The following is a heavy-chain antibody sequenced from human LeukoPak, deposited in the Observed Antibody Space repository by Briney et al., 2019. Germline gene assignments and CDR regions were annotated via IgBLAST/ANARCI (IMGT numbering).Heavy chain of an antibody. CDR1: GGSISSSSYY. D-gene: IGHD3-16*02. CDR3: ARDPGGYDYVWGSYRYRSNWFDP. J-gene: IGHJ5*02. V-gene: IGHV4-39*07. CDR2: IYYSGST. Sequence: SETLSLTCTVSGGSISSSSYYWGWIRQPPGKGLEWIGSIYYSGSTYYNPSLKSRVTISVDTSKNQFSLKLSSVTAADTAVYYCARDPGGYDYVWGSYRYRSNWFDPWGQGTLVTVSS.